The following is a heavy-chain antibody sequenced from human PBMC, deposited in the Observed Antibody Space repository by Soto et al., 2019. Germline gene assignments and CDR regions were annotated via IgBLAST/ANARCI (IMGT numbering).Heavy chain of an antibody. D-gene: IGHD6-19*01. V-gene: IGHV4-38-2*01. Sequence: PSETLSLTCAVSGYPISSDYYWAWIRQPPGKGLEWIGSLSHSGNTYYKPSLKRRVAFSVDASKNQLSLNLTSVTAADTAVYYWAGAWSIGGYVYSTGWPLDHWGQGILVTVSS. CDR2: LSHSGNT. CDR1: GYPISSDYY. J-gene: IGHJ4*02. CDR3: AGAWSIGGYVYSTGWPLDH.